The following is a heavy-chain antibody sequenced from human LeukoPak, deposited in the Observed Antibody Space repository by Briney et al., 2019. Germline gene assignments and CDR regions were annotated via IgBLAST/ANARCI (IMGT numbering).Heavy chain of an antibody. V-gene: IGHV3-53*01. CDR3: AKQDIRSSGWYD. CDR2: IYSGSST. D-gene: IGHD6-13*01. Sequence: PGGSLRLSCAASGFTVSSSYMTWVPQAPGKGLEGVSIIYSGSSTYYADSAKGRFTISRDNSKNTLYLQMNSLRADDTAVYYCAKQDIRSSGWYDWGQGTLVTVSS. CDR1: GFTVSSSY. J-gene: IGHJ4*02.